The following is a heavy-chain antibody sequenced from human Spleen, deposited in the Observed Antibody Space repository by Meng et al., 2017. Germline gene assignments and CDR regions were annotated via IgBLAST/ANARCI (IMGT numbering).Heavy chain of an antibody. J-gene: IGHJ4*02. V-gene: IGHV5-51*01. D-gene: IGHD6-13*01. Sequence: KVSCKGSGYSFTSNWIAWVRQMPGKGLDCMGIIYPGDSDTRYSPSFQGQVTISADKSISTAYLQWSSLKASDTAMYYCARQSVFISSRYYFDYWGQGTVVTVSS. CDR2: IYPGDSDT. CDR1: GYSFTSNW. CDR3: ARQSVFISSRYYFDY.